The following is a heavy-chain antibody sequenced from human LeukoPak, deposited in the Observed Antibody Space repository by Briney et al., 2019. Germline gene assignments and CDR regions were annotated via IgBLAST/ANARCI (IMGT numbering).Heavy chain of an antibody. V-gene: IGHV3-23*01. CDR3: AKFFRRVATLWEYYDC. CDR2: ISGSGGHT. D-gene: IGHD5-12*01. Sequence: GGSLRLSCATSGFAFQTCALSWVRQAPGKGLEWVSTISGSGGHTYHADSVKGRFTISRDNSRDTLYLQMNSLRAEDTAVYYCAKFFRRVATLWEYYDCWGQGTLVTVSS. J-gene: IGHJ4*02. CDR1: GFAFQTCA.